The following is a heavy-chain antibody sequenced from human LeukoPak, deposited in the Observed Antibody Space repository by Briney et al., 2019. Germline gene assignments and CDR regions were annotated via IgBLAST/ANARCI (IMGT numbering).Heavy chain of an antibody. V-gene: IGHV4-31*03. J-gene: IGHJ4*02. Sequence: SERLSLTCTVSGGSISSGGYYWSWIRQHPGKGLEWIGYIYYSGSTYYNPSLKSRVTISVDTSKNQFSLKLSSVTAADTAVYYCARDPSNSSGWREIFDYWGEGSRVTVSS. CDR2: IYYSGST. D-gene: IGHD6-19*01. CDR3: ARDPSNSSGWREIFDY. CDR1: GGSISSGGYY.